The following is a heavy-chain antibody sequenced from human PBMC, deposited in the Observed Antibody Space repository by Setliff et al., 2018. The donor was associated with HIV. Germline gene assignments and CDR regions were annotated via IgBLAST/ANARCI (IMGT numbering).Heavy chain of an antibody. CDR2: IYYSGST. J-gene: IGHJ4*02. CDR1: GGSISSHY. V-gene: IGHV4-59*11. Sequence: SETLSLTCTVSGGSISSHYWSWIRQPPGKGLEWIRGIYYSGSTNYNPSLKSRVTISVDTSKNQFSLKLGSVTAADTAVYYCARDSVGATQMDYWGQGTLVTVSS. D-gene: IGHD1-26*01. CDR3: ARDSVGATQMDY.